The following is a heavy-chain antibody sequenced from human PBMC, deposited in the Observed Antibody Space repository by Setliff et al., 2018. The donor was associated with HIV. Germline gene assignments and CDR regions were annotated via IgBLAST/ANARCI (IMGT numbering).Heavy chain of an antibody. CDR1: GFTFSSST. CDR3: ARDALAAPGTLYHYYYMGV. CDR2: ISYGFTYK. D-gene: IGHD6-13*01. J-gene: IGHJ6*03. Sequence: GGSLRLSCSASGFTFSSSTMHWVRQAPGKGLEWVSYISYGFTYKNYTDSVKGRFTISRDNARNSVYLLMNNLRAEDTAVYYCARDALAAPGTLYHYYYMGVWGKGTTVTVSS. V-gene: IGHV3-21*01.